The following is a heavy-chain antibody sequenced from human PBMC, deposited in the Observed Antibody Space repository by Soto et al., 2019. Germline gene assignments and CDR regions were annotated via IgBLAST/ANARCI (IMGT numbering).Heavy chain of an antibody. V-gene: IGHV3-30*18. D-gene: IGHD6-19*01. CDR2: MSYDGRNK. J-gene: IGHJ6*02. CDR3: VKDGSSGWPYFYDMDV. Sequence: QVQLVESGGGVVQPGRSLRLSCAASGFTFSSYGMHWVRQAPGKGLEWVAVMSYDGRNKYYADAVKGRFTISRDNSKNTLYLQMSSLRAEDTAVYYCVKDGSSGWPYFYDMDVWGQGTTVTVSS. CDR1: GFTFSSYG.